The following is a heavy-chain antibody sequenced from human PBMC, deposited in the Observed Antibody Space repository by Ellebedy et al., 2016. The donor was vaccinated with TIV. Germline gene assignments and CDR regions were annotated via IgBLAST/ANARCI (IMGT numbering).Heavy chain of an antibody. J-gene: IGHJ4*02. Sequence: ASVKVSCKASGYTFTGYYMHWVRQAPGQGLEWMGWINPNSGGTNNAQKFQERVTISRDMSTSTAYMELSSLRSEDTAVYYCVRGSRAEGEFDYWGQGTLVTVSS. V-gene: IGHV1-2*02. CDR1: GYTFTGYY. CDR2: INPNSGGT. D-gene: IGHD3-16*01. CDR3: VRGSRAEGEFDY.